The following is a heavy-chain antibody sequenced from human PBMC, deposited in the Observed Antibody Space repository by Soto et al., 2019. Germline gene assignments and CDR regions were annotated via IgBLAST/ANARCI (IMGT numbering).Heavy chain of an antibody. CDR1: GFTFSSYA. CDR2: IKPDGSEK. D-gene: IGHD3-22*01. V-gene: IGHV3-7*04. J-gene: IGHJ3*02. Sequence: GGSLRLSCAASGFTFSSYAMHWVRQAPGKGLEWVANIKPDGSEKWYVDSVKGRFTISRDNAKNSLYLQMISLRVEDTAMYYCARGDYHDTSGPFSDAFDIWGQGTMVTVSS. CDR3: ARGDYHDTSGPFSDAFDI.